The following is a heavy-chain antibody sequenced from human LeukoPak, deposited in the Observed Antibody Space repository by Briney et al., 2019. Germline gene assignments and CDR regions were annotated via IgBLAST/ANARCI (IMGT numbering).Heavy chain of an antibody. D-gene: IGHD3-10*01. V-gene: IGHV4-39*01. Sequence: SETLSLTCTVSGGSISSSSYYWGWIRQPPGKGLEWIGSIYYSGSTYYNPSLKSRVTISVDTSKNQFSLKLSSVTAADTAVYYCARHKPTMVRGVIIDYWGQGTLATVSS. CDR1: GGSISSSSYY. CDR2: IYYSGST. J-gene: IGHJ4*02. CDR3: ARHKPTMVRGVIIDY.